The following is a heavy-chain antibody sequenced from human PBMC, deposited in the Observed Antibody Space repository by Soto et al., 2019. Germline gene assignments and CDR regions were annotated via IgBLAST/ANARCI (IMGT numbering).Heavy chain of an antibody. Sequence: GASVKVSCKASGYTFTGYYIHWVRQAPGQGLEWMGWMNPNNGDTTYAQKFQGRVTMTRDTSITTASMELSRLTSDDTAVYFCARIKIYYDSSGTFDYWGQGTLVTVSS. CDR2: MNPNNGDT. CDR1: GYTFTGYY. J-gene: IGHJ4*02. CDR3: ARIKIYYDSSGTFDY. V-gene: IGHV1-2*02. D-gene: IGHD3-22*01.